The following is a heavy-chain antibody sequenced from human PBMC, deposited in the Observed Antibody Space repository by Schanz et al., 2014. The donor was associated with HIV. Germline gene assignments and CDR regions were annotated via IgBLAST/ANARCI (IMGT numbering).Heavy chain of an antibody. CDR2: ISYDGSNK. CDR1: GFTFSTYG. D-gene: IGHD3-16*01. V-gene: IGHV3-30*03. J-gene: IGHJ6*02. Sequence: QVQLVESGGGVVQPGRSLRLSCAASGFTFSTYGMHWVRQAPGKGLEGEAFISYDGSNKYYADSVKGRFTISRDNSKNTLYVQMNRLRAEDTAVYYCARVANWDYYGMDVWGRGTTVTVSS. CDR3: ARVANWDYYGMDV.